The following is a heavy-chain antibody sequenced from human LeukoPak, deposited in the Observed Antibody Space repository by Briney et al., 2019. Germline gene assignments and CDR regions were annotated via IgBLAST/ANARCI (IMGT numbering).Heavy chain of an antibody. CDR2: IFVGSGNT. J-gene: IGHJ4*02. V-gene: IGHV1-58*02. CDR3: ATMPGFAYFDY. D-gene: IGHD2-2*01. Sequence: SVTVSCKASGFTFTSSAMQWVRQARGQRLEWIGWIFVGSGNTNYAQKFQERVTITRDMSTSTAYMELSSLRSEDTAVYYCATMPGFAYFDYWGQGTLVTVSS. CDR1: GFTFTSSA.